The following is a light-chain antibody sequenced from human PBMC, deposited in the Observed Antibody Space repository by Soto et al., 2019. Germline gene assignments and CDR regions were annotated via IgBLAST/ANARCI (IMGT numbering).Light chain of an antibody. CDR3: QQYSNRYT. J-gene: IGKJ2*01. V-gene: IGKV3D-15*01. Sequence: EIVMTQSPATLSVSPGERATLSCRASQSVSSSLAWYQHKPGQAPRLLIYGASIRATGIPARFSGSGSGTEFTLTISSLQSEDVAAYYCQQYSNRYTFGQGSKVDIK. CDR2: GAS. CDR1: QSVSSS.